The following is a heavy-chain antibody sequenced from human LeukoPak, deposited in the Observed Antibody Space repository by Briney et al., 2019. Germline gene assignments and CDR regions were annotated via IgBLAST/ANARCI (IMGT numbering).Heavy chain of an antibody. CDR1: GYTFTGCY. V-gene: IGHV1-2*02. Sequence: ASVKVSCKASGYTFTGCYMHWVRQAPGQGLEWMGWINPNSGGTNYAQKFQGRVTMTRDTSISTAYMELSGLRSDDTAVYYCARDITIFGVVTILGYYYYGMDVWGQGTTVTVSS. CDR2: INPNSGGT. D-gene: IGHD3-3*01. J-gene: IGHJ6*02. CDR3: ARDITIFGVVTILGYYYYGMDV.